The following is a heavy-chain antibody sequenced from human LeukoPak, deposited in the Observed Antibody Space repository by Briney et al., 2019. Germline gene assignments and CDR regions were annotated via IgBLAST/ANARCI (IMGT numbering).Heavy chain of an antibody. CDR1: GFTFSSYH. J-gene: IGHJ4*02. Sequence: PGGSLRLSCAASGFTFSSYHINWVRQAPGKGPEWVSVIYSGGSTYYADSVKGRFTISRDNSKNTLYLQMNSLRAEDTAVYYCAREAVGYWGQGTLVTVSS. CDR2: IYSGGST. CDR3: AREAVGY. D-gene: IGHD3-10*01. V-gene: IGHV3-53*01.